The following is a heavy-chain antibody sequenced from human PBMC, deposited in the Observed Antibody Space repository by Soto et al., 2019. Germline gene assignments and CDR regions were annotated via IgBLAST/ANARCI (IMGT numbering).Heavy chain of an antibody. CDR1: GFTFSSYA. D-gene: IGHD2-2*01. CDR2: ISYDGSNK. V-gene: IGHV3-30-3*01. CDR3: ARGPAVIVVVPAAILAPFDY. Sequence: HPGGSLRLSCAASGFTFSSYAMHWVRQAPGKGLEWVAVISYDGSNKYYADSVKGRFTISRDNSKNTLYLQMNSLRAEDTAVYYCARGPAVIVVVPAAILAPFDYWGQGTLVTVSS. J-gene: IGHJ4*02.